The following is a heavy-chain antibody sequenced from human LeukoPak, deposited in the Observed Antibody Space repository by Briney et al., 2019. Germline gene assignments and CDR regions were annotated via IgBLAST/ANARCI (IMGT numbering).Heavy chain of an antibody. V-gene: IGHV3-7*01. CDR1: GFTFSTSW. CDR2: IKEDGSEK. Sequence: PGGSLRLSCAASGFTFSTSWMIGVRQAPGKGLEGVANIKEDGSEKYYVDSVKGRFTISRDNAKNSLYLQMNSLRAEDTAVYYCASGYYSGWYIPYYWGQGTLVTVSS. J-gene: IGHJ4*02. CDR3: ASGYYSGWYIPYY. D-gene: IGHD6-19*01.